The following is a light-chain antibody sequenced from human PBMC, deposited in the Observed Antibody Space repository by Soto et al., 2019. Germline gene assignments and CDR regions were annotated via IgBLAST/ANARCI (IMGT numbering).Light chain of an antibody. J-gene: IGKJ1*01. V-gene: IGKV1-5*01. CDR2: DAS. CDR1: QSISSW. Sequence: DIQMTQSPSTLSASVGDRVTITCRASQSISSWLAWYQQKPGKAPKLLIYDASSLESGVPSSFSGSGSETEFTLTISSLLPDDFATYYCQHYNSYPTWTFGQGTKVDIK. CDR3: QHYNSYPTWT.